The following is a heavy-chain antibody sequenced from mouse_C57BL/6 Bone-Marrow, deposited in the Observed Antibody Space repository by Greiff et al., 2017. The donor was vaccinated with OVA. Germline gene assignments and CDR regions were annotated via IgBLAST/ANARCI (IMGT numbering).Heavy chain of an antibody. Sequence: EVKLVESGGGLVQPGGSLKLSCAASGFTFSDYYMYWVRQTPEKRLEWVAYISNGGGSTYYPDTVKGRFTISRDNAKNTLYLQMSRLKSEDTAMYYCARWVGKRAMDYWGQGTSVTVSS. J-gene: IGHJ4*01. CDR1: GFTFSDYY. D-gene: IGHD3-1*01. CDR2: ISNGGGST. CDR3: ARWVGKRAMDY. V-gene: IGHV5-12*01.